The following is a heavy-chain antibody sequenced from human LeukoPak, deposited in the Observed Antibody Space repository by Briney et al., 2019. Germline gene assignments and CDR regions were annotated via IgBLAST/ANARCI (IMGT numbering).Heavy chain of an antibody. D-gene: IGHD3-10*02. Sequence: GGSLRLSCAASGFTFSSYEMNWVRQAPGKGLEWVSYISSSGSTIYYADSVKGRFTISRDNANNSLYLQMNSLRAEDTAVYYCAELGITMIGGVWGKGTTVTISS. CDR1: GFTFSSYE. CDR3: AELGITMIGGV. V-gene: IGHV3-48*03. CDR2: ISSSGSTI. J-gene: IGHJ6*04.